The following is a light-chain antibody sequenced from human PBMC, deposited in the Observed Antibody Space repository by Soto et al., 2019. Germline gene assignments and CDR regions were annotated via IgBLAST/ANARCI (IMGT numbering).Light chain of an antibody. CDR2: DVS. V-gene: IGLV2-18*02. CDR1: SADVGIYNR. CDR3: SSYTTSNTNV. J-gene: IGLJ1*01. Sequence: QSALTQPPSVSGSPGQSVTISCTGTSADVGIYNRVAWYQQPPGTSPKLVICDVSNRPSGVPDRFSGSKSGSTASLTISGLHADDETDYNCSSYTTSNTNVFGTGTKVTVL.